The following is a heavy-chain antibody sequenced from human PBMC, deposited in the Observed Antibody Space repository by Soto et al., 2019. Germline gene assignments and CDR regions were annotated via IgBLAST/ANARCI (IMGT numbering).Heavy chain of an antibody. CDR1: GGSISSYY. Sequence: SETLSLTCTVSGGSISSYYWSWIRQPPGKGLEWIGYIYYSGSTNYNPSLKSRVTISVDTSKNQFSLKLSSVTAADTAVYYCARHGQWLVPENYYMDVWGKGTTVTVSS. CDR2: IYYSGST. CDR3: ARHGQWLVPENYYMDV. J-gene: IGHJ6*03. D-gene: IGHD6-19*01. V-gene: IGHV4-59*08.